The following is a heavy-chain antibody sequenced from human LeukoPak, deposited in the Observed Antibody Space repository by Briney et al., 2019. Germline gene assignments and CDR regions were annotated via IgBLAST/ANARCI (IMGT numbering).Heavy chain of an antibody. CDR1: GYSFTSYW. V-gene: IGHV5-51*01. CDR2: IYPGDSDT. J-gene: IGHJ4*02. D-gene: IGHD5-18*01. Sequence: GESLKISCKASGYSFTSYWIGWVRQMPGKGLEWMGVIYPGDSDTRYSPSFQGQVTISADTSITTAYLQWSSLKASDTAMYYCASIQARDYWGQGTLVTVSS. CDR3: ASIQARDY.